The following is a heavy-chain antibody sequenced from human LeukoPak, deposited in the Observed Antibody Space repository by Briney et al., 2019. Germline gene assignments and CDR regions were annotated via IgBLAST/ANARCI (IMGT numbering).Heavy chain of an antibody. CDR1: GFTFSSYA. J-gene: IGHJ4*02. CDR3: AKTKYGSGYYFDY. V-gene: IGHV3-23*01. CDR2: VSGSGGST. D-gene: IGHD6-19*01. Sequence: AGGSLRLSCAASGFTFSSYAMSWVRQAPGKGLEWVSAVSGSGGSTYYADSVKGRFTISRDNSKNTLYLQMNSLRAEDTAVYYCAKTKYGSGYYFDYWGQGTLVTVSS.